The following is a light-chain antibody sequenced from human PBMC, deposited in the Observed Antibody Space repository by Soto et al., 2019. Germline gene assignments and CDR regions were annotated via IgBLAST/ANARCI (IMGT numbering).Light chain of an antibody. CDR2: LGS. CDR1: QSRLHSNGYNY. V-gene: IGKV2-28*01. Sequence: DIVMTQSPLSLPVTPGEPAAISCRCSQSRLHSNGYNYLDWYLQKPGQSPQLLIYLGSNRASGVPDRFSGSGSGTDFTLTISSLQPEDFATYYCLQDYNYPKTFGQGTKVDIK. CDR3: LQDYNYPKT. J-gene: IGKJ1*01.